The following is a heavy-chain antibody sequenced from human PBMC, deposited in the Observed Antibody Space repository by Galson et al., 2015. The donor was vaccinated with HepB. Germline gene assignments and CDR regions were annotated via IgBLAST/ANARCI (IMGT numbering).Heavy chain of an antibody. CDR1: GGSISSGGYY. CDR2: IYYRGNT. J-gene: IGHJ4*02. Sequence: TLSLTCNVSGGSISSGGYYWSWIRQHPGKGLEWIGYIYYRGNTLYNPSLKSRLTISVDTSKNQFSLKLRSVTAADTAVYYCASYQYDSRPYYFDYWGQGTLVTVSS. V-gene: IGHV4-31*03. CDR3: ASYQYDSRPYYFDY. D-gene: IGHD3-22*01.